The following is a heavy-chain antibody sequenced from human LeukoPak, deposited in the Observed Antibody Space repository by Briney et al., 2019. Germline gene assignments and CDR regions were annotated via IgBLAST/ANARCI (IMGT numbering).Heavy chain of an antibody. Sequence: PGGSLRLSCAASGFTLSSYEMNWVRQAPGKGLEWVSYSSSSGNTIYYADSVQGRFTISRDNAKNSLYLQMNSLRAEDTAVYYCATNLGPRRRSPVVMDVWGRGTTVTVSS. D-gene: IGHD3-16*01. CDR3: ATNLGPRRRSPVVMDV. CDR1: GFTLSSYE. V-gene: IGHV3-48*03. CDR2: SSSSGNTI. J-gene: IGHJ6*02.